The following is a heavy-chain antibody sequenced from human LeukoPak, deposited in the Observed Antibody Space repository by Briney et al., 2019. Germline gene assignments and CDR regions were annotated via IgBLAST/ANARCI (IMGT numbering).Heavy chain of an antibody. J-gene: IGHJ4*02. D-gene: IGHD2-2*01. V-gene: IGHV4-61*01. CDR2: IYYSGST. CDR3: AATEVVVPAAPFETFDY. Sequence: SETLSLTCTVSGGSLSSGSYYWSWVRQPPGRGLEWIVYIYYSGSTNYNPSLKSRVTISVDTSKIQFSLKLSSVTAADTAVYYCAATEVVVPAAPFETFDYWGQGTLVTVSS. CDR1: GGSLSSGSYY.